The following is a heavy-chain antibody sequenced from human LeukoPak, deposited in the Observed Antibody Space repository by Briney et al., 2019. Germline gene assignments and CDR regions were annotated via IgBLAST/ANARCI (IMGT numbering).Heavy chain of an antibody. J-gene: IGHJ5*02. CDR2: IYYSGST. D-gene: IGHD5-18*01. V-gene: IGHV4-59*01. Sequence: PSETLSLTCTVSGGSISSYYWSWIRQPPGKELEWIGYIYYSGSTNYNPSLKSRVTISVDTSKNQFSLKLSSVTAADTAVYYCASSPGDSWNNWFDPWGQGTLVTVSS. CDR1: GGSISSYY. CDR3: ASSPGDSWNNWFDP.